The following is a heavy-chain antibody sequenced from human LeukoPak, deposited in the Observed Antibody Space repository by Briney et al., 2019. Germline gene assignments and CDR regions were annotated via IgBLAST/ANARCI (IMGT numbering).Heavy chain of an antibody. V-gene: IGHV4-39*01. Sequence: SETLSLTCTVSGGSISSSSYYWGWIRQPPGKGLEWIGSIYYSGSTNYNPSLKSRVTISVDTSKNQFSLKLSSVTAADTAVYYCARHRDRRGFGELSITHFDYWGQGTLVTVSS. CDR3: ARHRDRRGFGELSITHFDY. CDR2: IYYSGST. D-gene: IGHD3-10*01. J-gene: IGHJ4*02. CDR1: GGSISSSSYY.